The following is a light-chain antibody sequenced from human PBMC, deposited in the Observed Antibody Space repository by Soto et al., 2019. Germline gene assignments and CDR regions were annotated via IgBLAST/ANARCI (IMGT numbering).Light chain of an antibody. CDR1: QSISRQ. J-gene: IGKJ1*01. Sequence: DIQMTQSPSTLSASVGDRVSITCRASQSISRQLAWYQKKPGKAPNLLIYQASNLETGVPSRFTRSGSGTXXXXXXXSLQXDYXXXXXXXQYQSYWTFGQGTKVEVK. CDR3: XQYQSYWT. CDR2: QAS. V-gene: IGKV1-5*03.